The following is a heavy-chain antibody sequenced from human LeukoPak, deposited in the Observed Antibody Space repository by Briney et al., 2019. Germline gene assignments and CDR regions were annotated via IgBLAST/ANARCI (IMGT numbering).Heavy chain of an antibody. Sequence: GGSLRLSCAASGFTFDDYAMHWVRQAPGKGLEWVSGISWYSGSIGYADSVKGRFTISRDNAKNSLYLQMNSLRAEDTALYYCAKDIGIAVARPLFDYWGQGTLVTVSS. CDR1: GFTFDDYA. CDR3: AKDIGIAVARPLFDY. V-gene: IGHV3-9*01. CDR2: ISWYSGSI. D-gene: IGHD6-19*01. J-gene: IGHJ4*02.